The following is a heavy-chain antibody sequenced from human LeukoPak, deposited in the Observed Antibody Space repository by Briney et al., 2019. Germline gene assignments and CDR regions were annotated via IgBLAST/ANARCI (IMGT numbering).Heavy chain of an antibody. D-gene: IGHD3-10*02. J-gene: IGHJ4*02. V-gene: IGHV4-4*09. CDR1: GGSISSFY. Sequence: PSETLSLTCSVSGGSISSFYWNWIRQPPGKGLEGIGDIYSSGNTNYSPSLQSRVTISVDTSKNQFSLQLSSVTAADTAVYYCARVVRGGVFDHWGQGALVTVSS. CDR2: IYSSGNT. CDR3: ARVVRGGVFDH.